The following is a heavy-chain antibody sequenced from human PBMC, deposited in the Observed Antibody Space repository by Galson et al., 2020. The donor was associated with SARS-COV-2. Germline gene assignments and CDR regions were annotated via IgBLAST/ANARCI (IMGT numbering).Heavy chain of an antibody. CDR2: ISWNSGSI. D-gene: IGHD1-7*01. CDR1: GFTFDDYA. V-gene: IGHV3-9*01. CDR3: AKDTGTTNPFGGKDFLVHGIDV. J-gene: IGHJ6*02. Sequence: GGSLRLSCAASGFTFDDYAMHWVRQAPGTGLEWVSGISWNSGSIGYADSVKGRFTISRDNAKNSLYLQMNSLRAEDTTLYYCAKDTGTTNPFGGKDFLVHGIDVWGQGTTVTVSS.